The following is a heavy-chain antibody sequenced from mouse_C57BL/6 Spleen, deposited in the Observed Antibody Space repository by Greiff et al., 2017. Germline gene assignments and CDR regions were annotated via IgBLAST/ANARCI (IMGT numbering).Heavy chain of an antibody. CDR3: ARSGEELRAWFAY. V-gene: IGHV1-55*01. Sequence: QVQLQQPGAELVKPGASVKMSCKASGYTFTSYWITWVKQRPGQGLEWIGDIYPGSGSTNYNEKFKSKATLTVDTSSSTAYMQLSSLTSEDSAVYYCARSGEELRAWFAYWGQGTLVTVSA. J-gene: IGHJ3*01. D-gene: IGHD1-1*01. CDR2: IYPGSGST. CDR1: GYTFTSYW.